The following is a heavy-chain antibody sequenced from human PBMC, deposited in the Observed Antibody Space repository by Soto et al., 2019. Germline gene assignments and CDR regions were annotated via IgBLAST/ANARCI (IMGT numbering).Heavy chain of an antibody. CDR2: ISAYNGNT. D-gene: IGHD2-15*01. V-gene: IGHV1-18*01. CDR3: ARPQLGYCSGGSCRNYYYYGMDV. CDR1: GYTFTSYG. Sequence: ASVKVSCKASGYTFTSYGISWVRQAPGQGLEWMGWISAYNGNTNYAQKLQGRVTMTTDTSTSTAYMELRSLRSDDTAVYYCARPQLGYCSGGSCRNYYYYGMDVWGQGTTVTVSS. J-gene: IGHJ6*02.